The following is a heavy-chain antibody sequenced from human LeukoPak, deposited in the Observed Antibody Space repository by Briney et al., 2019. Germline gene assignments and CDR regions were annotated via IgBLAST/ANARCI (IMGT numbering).Heavy chain of an antibody. D-gene: IGHD6-19*01. CDR2: ISAYNGNT. CDR3: ARAEDVGSSGWYYYYGMDV. Sequence: ASVKVSCKASGYTFTSYGISWVRQAPGQGLEWMGWISAYNGNTNYAQKLQGRVTMTTDTSTSTAYMELSSLRSEDTAVYYCARAEDVGSSGWYYYYGMDVWGQGTTVTVSS. V-gene: IGHV1-18*01. CDR1: GYTFTSYG. J-gene: IGHJ6*02.